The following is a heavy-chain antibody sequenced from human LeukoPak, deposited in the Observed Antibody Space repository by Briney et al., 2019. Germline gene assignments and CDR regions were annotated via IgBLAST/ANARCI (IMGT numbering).Heavy chain of an antibody. J-gene: IGHJ4*02. CDR3: ARGRPHGNDY. CDR2: IVSDGSST. CDR1: GFTFSSYW. Sequence: GGSLRLSCAASGFTFSSYWMNWVRQAPGKGRVWVSRIVSDGSSTTYADSVKGRFSISRDNAKNTLYLQMNSLRVEDTAVYYCARGRPHGNDYWGQGTLVTVSS. D-gene: IGHD4-23*01. V-gene: IGHV3-74*01.